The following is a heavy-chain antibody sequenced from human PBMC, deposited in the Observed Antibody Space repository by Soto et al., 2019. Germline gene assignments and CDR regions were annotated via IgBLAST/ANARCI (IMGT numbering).Heavy chain of an antibody. CDR2: IWYDGSNK. CDR3: ARDRPNSGFDY. CDR1: GFTFNSSG. Sequence: QVQLVESGGGVVQPGRSLRLSCAASGFTFNSSGMHWVRQAPGKGLEWVAVIWYDGSNKYYGDSVKGRFTISRDNSKNTLYLQMNSLRAEDTAVYYCARDRPNSGFDYWGQGTLVTVSS. D-gene: IGHD7-27*01. V-gene: IGHV3-33*01. J-gene: IGHJ4*02.